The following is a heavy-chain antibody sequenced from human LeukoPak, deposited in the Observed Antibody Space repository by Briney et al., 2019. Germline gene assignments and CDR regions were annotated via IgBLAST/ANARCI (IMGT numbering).Heavy chain of an antibody. Sequence: AAVTVSFKVCGYTLTELSMDWVGQARGKGGEWRGGFDPEDGETIYAQKFQGRVTMTEDPSTDTAYMELSSLRSEDTAVYSSATASWREGLGSALHISGQGKMVTVSS. V-gene: IGHV1-24*01. CDR3: ATASWREGLGSALHI. D-gene: IGHD6-13*01. CDR2: FDPEDGET. J-gene: IGHJ3*02. CDR1: GYTLTELS.